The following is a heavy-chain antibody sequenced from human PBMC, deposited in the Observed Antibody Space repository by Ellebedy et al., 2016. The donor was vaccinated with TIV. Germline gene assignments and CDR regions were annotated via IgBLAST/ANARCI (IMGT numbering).Heavy chain of an antibody. D-gene: IGHD3-10*01. J-gene: IGHJ4*02. CDR2: IYPGDSDT. V-gene: IGHV5-51*01. CDR3: ASAKYYGSGTYAHYLDY. Sequence: PGGSLRLSCKGSGYSFTNYWIGWVRQMHGKGLDWMGIIYPGDSDTRYSPSFQGQVTISADKSISTAYLQWSSLKASDTAMYYCASAKYYGSGTYAHYLDYWGQGTLVTVSS. CDR1: GYSFTNYW.